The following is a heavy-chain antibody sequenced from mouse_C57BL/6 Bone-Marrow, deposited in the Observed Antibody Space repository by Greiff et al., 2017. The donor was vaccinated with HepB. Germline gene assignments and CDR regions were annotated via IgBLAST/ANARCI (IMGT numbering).Heavy chain of an antibody. Sequence: QVQLQQSGAELVMPGASVKLSCKASGYTFTSYWMHWVKQRPGQGLEWIGEIDPSDSYTNYNQKFKGKSTLTVDKSSSTAYMQLSSLTSEDSAVYYCARFREDAMDYWGQGTSVTVSS. V-gene: IGHV1-69*01. CDR1: GYTFTSYW. J-gene: IGHJ4*01. CDR2: IDPSDSYT. D-gene: IGHD3-3*01. CDR3: ARFREDAMDY.